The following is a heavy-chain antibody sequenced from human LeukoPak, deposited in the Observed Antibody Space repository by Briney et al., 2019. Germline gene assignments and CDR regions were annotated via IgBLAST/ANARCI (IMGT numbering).Heavy chain of an antibody. J-gene: IGHJ4*02. CDR1: GGSFSGYY. CDR3: ARVGYYASGNYYNDRGAFDY. Sequence: PSETLSLTCAVYGGSFSGYYWSWIRQPPGKGLEWIGYIYYSGSTNYNPSLKSRVIISVDTSKNQFSLKLSSLTAADTAVYYCARVGYYASGNYYNDRGAFDYWGQGTLVIVSS. D-gene: IGHD3-10*01. V-gene: IGHV4-59*01. CDR2: IYYSGST.